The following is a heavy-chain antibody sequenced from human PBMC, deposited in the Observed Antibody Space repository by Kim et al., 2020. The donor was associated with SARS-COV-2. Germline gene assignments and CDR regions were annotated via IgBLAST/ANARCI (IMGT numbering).Heavy chain of an antibody. Sequence: ASVKVSCKASGYTFTKYYMNWVRQAPGQGLEWMGIINPSGGSTRYAQKLQGRVTMTSETSTSTVYMELSSLRPEDTAVYYCARDPFIVDVTAMYGMDVWGQGTTVTVS. J-gene: IGHJ6*02. CDR1: GYTFTKYY. CDR3: ARDPFIVDVTAMYGMDV. CDR2: INPSGGST. V-gene: IGHV1-46*04. D-gene: IGHD2-21*02.